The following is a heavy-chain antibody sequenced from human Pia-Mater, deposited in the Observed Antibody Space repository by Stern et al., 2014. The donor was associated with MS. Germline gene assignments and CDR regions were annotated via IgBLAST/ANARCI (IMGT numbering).Heavy chain of an antibody. CDR2: IKQEGSEK. Sequence: DVHLVESGGGLVQPGGSLRLSCAASGFTFSSHWMSWVRQAPGKGLEWVANIKQEGSEKYYVDSVKGRFSISRDNAKNSLYLQMNSLRAEDTAVYYCARIAPANWNYDYWGQGTLVTVSS. V-gene: IGHV3-7*01. D-gene: IGHD1-7*01. J-gene: IGHJ4*02. CDR3: ARIAPANWNYDY. CDR1: GFTFSSHW.